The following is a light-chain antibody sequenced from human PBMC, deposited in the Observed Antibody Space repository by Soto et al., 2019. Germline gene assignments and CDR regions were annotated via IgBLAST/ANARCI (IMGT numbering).Light chain of an antibody. V-gene: IGLV2-14*01. CDR3: TSYTSTSTVV. Sequence: QSALTQPASVSGSPGQSFTISCTGTSSDVGGYNYVSWYQQHPDRAPKLIIYDVSNRPSGVSNRFSGSKSGNTASLTISGLQAEDEADYFCTSYTSTSTVVFGGGTKLTVL. CDR2: DVS. CDR1: SSDVGGYNY. J-gene: IGLJ2*01.